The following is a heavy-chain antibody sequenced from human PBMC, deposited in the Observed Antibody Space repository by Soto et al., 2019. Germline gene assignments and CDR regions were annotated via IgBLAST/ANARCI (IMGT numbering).Heavy chain of an antibody. CDR1: GGSFSGYY. CDR3: ARGLPMVRGTCMEV. Sequence: SETLSLTCAVYGGSFSGYYWSWIRQPPGKGLEWIGEINHSGSTNYNPSLKSRVTISVDTSKNQFSLKLSSVTAADTAVYYCARGLPMVRGTCMEVWGPGPPVTVSS. V-gene: IGHV4-34*01. D-gene: IGHD3-10*01. J-gene: IGHJ6*02. CDR2: INHSGST.